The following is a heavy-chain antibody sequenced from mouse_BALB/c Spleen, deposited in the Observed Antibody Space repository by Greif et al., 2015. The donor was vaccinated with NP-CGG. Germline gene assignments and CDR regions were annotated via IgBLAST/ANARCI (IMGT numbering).Heavy chain of an antibody. CDR2: IYPGDGDT. CDR1: GYAFSSSW. V-gene: IGHV1-82*01. D-gene: IGHD4-1*01. CDR3: ARECNWDVKGYAMDY. J-gene: IGHJ4*01. Sequence: VQLQQSGPELVKPGASVKISCKASGYAFSSSWMNWVKQRPGQGLEWIGRIYPGDGDTNYNGKFKGKATLTADKSSSTAYMQLSSLTSVDSAVYFCARECNWDVKGYAMDYWGQGTSVTVSS.